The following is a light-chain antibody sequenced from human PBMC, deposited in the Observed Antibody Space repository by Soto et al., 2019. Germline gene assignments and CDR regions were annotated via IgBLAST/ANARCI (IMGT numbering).Light chain of an antibody. J-gene: IGLJ3*02. Sequence: QSALTQPASVSGSAGQSITISCSGTIRDVGAYNLVSWYQQHPGTAPKLIIYEVRNRPSGISSRFSGSRSGNTASLTISGLQPEDEGDYDCSAYTARSTLGFGGGTKVTVL. CDR3: SAYTARSTLG. V-gene: IGLV2-14*01. CDR2: EVR. CDR1: IRDVGAYNL.